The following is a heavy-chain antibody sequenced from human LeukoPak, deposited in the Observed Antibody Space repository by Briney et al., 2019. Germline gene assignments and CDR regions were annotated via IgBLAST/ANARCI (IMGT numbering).Heavy chain of an antibody. CDR1: GGSFRGYY. V-gene: IGHV4-34*01. D-gene: IGHD2-15*01. CDR2: INHSGSN. CDR3: ARGGPYQPLLPNRNGNWFDP. Sequence: SETLSLTCAVYGGSFRGYYWRWLRQPPGKGREWIGEINHSGSNNYNPSLKHRLPISVDTSNNQFSLKLSSVTAADTAVYYCARGGPYQPLLPNRNGNWFDPRGQGALVTVSS. J-gene: IGHJ5*02.